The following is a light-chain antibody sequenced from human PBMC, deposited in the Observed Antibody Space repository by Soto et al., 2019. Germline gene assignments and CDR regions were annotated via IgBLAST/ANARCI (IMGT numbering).Light chain of an antibody. CDR3: SSYTSTSTYV. J-gene: IGLJ1*01. V-gene: IGLV2-14*01. CDR2: HVS. CDR1: SSDVGGYNY. Sequence: QSALTQPASVSGSPGQSFTISCTGTSSDVGGYNYVSWYQQYPGKAPKLMIYHVSNRPSGVSNRFSGSKSGNSASLTISGLQPEDEADYYCSSYTSTSTYVFGTGTKLTVL.